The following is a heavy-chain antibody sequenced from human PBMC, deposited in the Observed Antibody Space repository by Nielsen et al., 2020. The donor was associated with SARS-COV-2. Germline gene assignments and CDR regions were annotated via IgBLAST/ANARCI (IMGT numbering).Heavy chain of an antibody. CDR3: ARTATLKTRLYNYYLDV. V-gene: IGHV3-53*01. CDR2: MYGGGNR. Sequence: GESLKISCAASGLSVTTNYISWVRQAPGKGLDWVSVMYGGGNRYYSESVKGRFILSRDNSKNTVFLQMDSLRAEDMAVYYCARTATLKTRLYNYYLDVWGKGATVTVSS. J-gene: IGHJ6*03. CDR1: GLSVTTNY.